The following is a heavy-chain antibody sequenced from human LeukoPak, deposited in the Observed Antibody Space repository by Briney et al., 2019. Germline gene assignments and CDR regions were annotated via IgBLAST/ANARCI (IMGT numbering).Heavy chain of an antibody. J-gene: IGHJ4*02. CDR3: ARGYSYDFWSGYPIPPFDY. Sequence: GGSLRLSCAASGFTFSSYSMNWVRQAPGKGLEWVSYISSSSSTIYYADSVKGRFTISRDNAKNSLYLQMNSLRAEDTAVYYCARGYSYDFWSGYPIPPFDYWGQGTLVTVSS. D-gene: IGHD3-3*01. V-gene: IGHV3-48*01. CDR2: ISSSSSTI. CDR1: GFTFSSYS.